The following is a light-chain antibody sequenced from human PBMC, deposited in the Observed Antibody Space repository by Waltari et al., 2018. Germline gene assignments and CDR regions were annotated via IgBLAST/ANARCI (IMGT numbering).Light chain of an antibody. J-gene: IGKJ2*02. CDR1: QGISSY. Sequence: DIQLTQSPSFLSASVGDRVTITCRASQGISSYLTWYQQKPGKVPKLLIYGASTLQSGVPSRFSGSGSGTEFTLTISSLQPEDFATYYCQQLNDYPRTFGQGTKLQIK. CDR3: QQLNDYPRT. V-gene: IGKV1-9*01. CDR2: GAS.